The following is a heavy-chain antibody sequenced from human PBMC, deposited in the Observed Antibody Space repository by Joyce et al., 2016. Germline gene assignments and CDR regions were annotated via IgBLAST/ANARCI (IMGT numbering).Heavy chain of an antibody. CDR3: AKDWGNYYYFDY. CDR2: ISGNSHFI. D-gene: IGHD3-16*01. CDR1: GFNFNDYV. V-gene: IGHV3-9*01. J-gene: IGHJ4*02. Sequence: EVQLVASGGGLAQPGRSLRLSCAAAGFNFNDYVMHWVRQVPGKGLEWVAGISGNSHFIGYADSVKGRVTISRDNAKNSLFLQIDSLRAEDTALYYCAKDWGNYYYFDYWGQGTLVTVSS.